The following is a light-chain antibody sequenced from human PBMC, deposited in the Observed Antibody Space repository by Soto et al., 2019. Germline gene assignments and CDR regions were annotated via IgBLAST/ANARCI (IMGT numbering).Light chain of an antibody. V-gene: IGKV1-5*01. J-gene: IGKJ1*01. Sequence: EILMTQCSSTLSASVGDRFTITCLASQSISRWLAWYQQKPGKAPKLLIHDATSLESGVPSRFSGSGSGTEFTLTISRLQTDDFATYYCQQYSSYPTFAQGTNVDI. CDR1: QSISRW. CDR3: QQYSSYPT. CDR2: DAT.